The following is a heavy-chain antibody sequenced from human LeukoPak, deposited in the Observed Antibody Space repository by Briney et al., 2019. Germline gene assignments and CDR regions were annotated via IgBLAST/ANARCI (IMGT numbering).Heavy chain of an antibody. CDR3: ARWSIAARFDYYNGMDV. CDR1: GGTFSSYA. D-gene: IGHD6-6*01. J-gene: IGHJ6*02. Sequence: SVKVSCKASGGTFSSYAISWVRQAPGQGLEWMGGIIPIFGTANYAQKFQGRVTITADESTSTAYMELSSLRSEDTAVYYCARWSIAARFDYYNGMDVWGQGTTVTVSS. CDR2: IIPIFGTA. V-gene: IGHV1-69*13.